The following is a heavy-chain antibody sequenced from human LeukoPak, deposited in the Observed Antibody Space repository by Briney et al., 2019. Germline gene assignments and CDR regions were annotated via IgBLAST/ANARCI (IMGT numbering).Heavy chain of an antibody. J-gene: IGHJ3*02. Sequence: GTSLRLSCAASGFTVSGNYMSWVRQAPGKGLEWVSLIYSGGTTYYADSVKGRFTISRDNSKNTLYLQMNSLRAEDTAVYYCAKWAIVVVTATQDAFDIWGQGTMVTVSS. V-gene: IGHV3-53*01. CDR1: GFTVSGNY. CDR2: IYSGGTT. D-gene: IGHD2-21*02. CDR3: AKWAIVVVTATQDAFDI.